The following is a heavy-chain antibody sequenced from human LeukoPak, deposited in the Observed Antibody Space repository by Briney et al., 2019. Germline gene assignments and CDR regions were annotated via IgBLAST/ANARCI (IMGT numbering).Heavy chain of an antibody. Sequence: SVKVSCKASGYTFSSYEINWVRQAPGQGLEWMGRIIPILDIANYAQNFQGRVTITADKSTSTAYMELSSLRSEDTAVYYCARDGLGRGLWFDPWGQGTLVTVSS. CDR1: GYTFSSYE. CDR2: IIPILDIA. CDR3: ARDGLGRGLWFDP. D-gene: IGHD2-15*01. J-gene: IGHJ5*02. V-gene: IGHV1-69*04.